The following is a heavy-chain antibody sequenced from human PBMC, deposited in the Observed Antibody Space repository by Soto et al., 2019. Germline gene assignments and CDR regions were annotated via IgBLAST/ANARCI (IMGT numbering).Heavy chain of an antibody. CDR3: ARQHATGRITGTAYYYGMDV. V-gene: IGHV5-10-1*01. D-gene: IGHD1-7*01. CDR2: IDPSDSYT. J-gene: IGHJ6*02. Sequence: GESLKISCKGSGYSFTSYWISWVRQMPGKGLEWMGRIDPSDSYTNYSPSFQGHVTISADKSISTAYLQWSSLKASDTAMYYCARQHATGRITGTAYYYGMDVWGQGTTVTVSS. CDR1: GYSFTSYW.